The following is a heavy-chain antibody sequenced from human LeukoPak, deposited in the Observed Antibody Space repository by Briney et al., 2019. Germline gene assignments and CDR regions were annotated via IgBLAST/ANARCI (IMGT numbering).Heavy chain of an antibody. CDR3: ARDRYGGSGSYYSYYYGMDV. Sequence: PGGSLRLSCAASGFTFSSYAMSWVRQAPGKGLEWVSYISSSSSTIYYADSVKGRFTISRDNAKNSLYLQMNSLRAEDTAVYYCARDRYGGSGSYYSYYYGMDVWGQGTTVTVSS. V-gene: IGHV3-48*01. J-gene: IGHJ6*02. D-gene: IGHD3-10*01. CDR1: GFTFSSYA. CDR2: ISSSSSTI.